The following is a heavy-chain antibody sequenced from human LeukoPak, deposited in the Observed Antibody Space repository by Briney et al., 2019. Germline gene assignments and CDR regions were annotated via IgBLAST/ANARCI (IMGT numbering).Heavy chain of an antibody. J-gene: IGHJ4*02. D-gene: IGHD3-22*01. CDR3: AKDLRTGLVVIGFDY. V-gene: IGHV3-23*01. Sequence: GGSLRLSCAASGFTFSSYAMSWVRQAPGKGLEWVSAISGSGGSTYYADSVKGRFTISRDNSKNTLYLQMNSLRAEDTAVYHCAKDLRTGLVVIGFDYWGQGTRVTVSS. CDR1: GFTFSSYA. CDR2: ISGSGGST.